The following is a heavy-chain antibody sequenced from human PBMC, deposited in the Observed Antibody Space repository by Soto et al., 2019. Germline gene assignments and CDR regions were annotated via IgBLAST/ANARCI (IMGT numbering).Heavy chain of an antibody. CDR3: VRQYLPYDFWSGYYPNDAFDI. V-gene: IGHV5-51*01. CDR2: IYPGDSDT. Sequence: PGESLKISCKGSGYSFTSYWIGWVRQMPGKGLEWMGIIYPGDSDTRYSPSFQGQVTISADKSISTAYLQWSSLKASDTVMYYCVRQYLPYDFWSGYYPNDAFDIWGQGTMVTVSS. CDR1: GYSFTSYW. D-gene: IGHD3-3*01. J-gene: IGHJ3*02.